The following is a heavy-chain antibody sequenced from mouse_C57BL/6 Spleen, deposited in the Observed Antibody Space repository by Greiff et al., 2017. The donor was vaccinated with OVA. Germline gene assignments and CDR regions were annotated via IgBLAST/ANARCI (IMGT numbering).Heavy chain of an antibody. Sequence: EVMLVESEGGLVQPGSSMKLSCTASGFTFSDYYMAWVRQVPEKGLEWVANINYDGSSTYYLDSLKSRFIISRDNAKNILYLQMSSLKSEDTATYYCARVMITTTYYFDYWGQGTTLTVSS. CDR2: INYDGSST. J-gene: IGHJ2*01. V-gene: IGHV5-16*01. CDR1: GFTFSDYY. D-gene: IGHD2-4*01. CDR3: ARVMITTTYYFDY.